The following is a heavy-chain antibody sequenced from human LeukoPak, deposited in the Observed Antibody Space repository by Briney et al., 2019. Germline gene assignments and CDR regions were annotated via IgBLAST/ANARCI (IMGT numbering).Heavy chain of an antibody. CDR3: ARTTAYWFDP. CDR2: IGSSGTTM. V-gene: IGHV3-48*03. D-gene: IGHD2-21*02. J-gene: IGHJ5*02. Sequence: GGSLRLSCAVSGFTFSSYEMNWVRQAPGKGLEWVSYIGSSGTTMDYADSVKGRFTISRDNAKNSLYLQMNSLRAEDTAVYYCARTTAYWFDPWGQGTLVTVSS. CDR1: GFTFSSYE.